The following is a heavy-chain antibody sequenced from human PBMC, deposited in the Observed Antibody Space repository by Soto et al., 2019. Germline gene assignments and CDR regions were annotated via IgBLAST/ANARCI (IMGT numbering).Heavy chain of an antibody. V-gene: IGHV1-18*01. CDR1: GYTFTIYG. CDR3: ARLPGGYYYYYYMDV. CDR2: ISAYNGNT. Sequence: VSVKVSCKASGYTFTIYGISWVRQAPGQGLEWMGWISAYNGNTNYAQKLQGRVTMTTDTSTSTAYMELRSLRSDDTAVYYCARLPGGYYYYYYMDVWGKGTTVTVSS. J-gene: IGHJ6*03.